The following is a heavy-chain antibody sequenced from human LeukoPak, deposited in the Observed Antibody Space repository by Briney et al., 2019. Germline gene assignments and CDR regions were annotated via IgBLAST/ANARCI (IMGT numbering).Heavy chain of an antibody. V-gene: IGHV4-39*07. D-gene: IGHD3-3*01. Sequence: SETLSLTCTVSGDSISNSGYYWGWIRQSPGKGLEWIGSVYYSRGTYYNPSLKSRVTLSVDTSKNQFSLKLSSVTAADTAVYYCARGGGSYYDFWSGYPTYYFDYWGQGTLVTVSS. CDR2: VYYSRGT. CDR3: ARGGGSYYDFWSGYPTYYFDY. CDR1: GDSISNSGYY. J-gene: IGHJ4*02.